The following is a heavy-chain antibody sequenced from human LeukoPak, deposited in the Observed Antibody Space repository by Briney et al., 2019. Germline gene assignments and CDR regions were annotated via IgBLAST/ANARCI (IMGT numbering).Heavy chain of an antibody. CDR3: ASSANDYSGNPFDY. D-gene: IGHD4-23*01. J-gene: IGHJ4*02. CDR2: ISSSSSTI. Sequence: GGSLRLSCAASGFTLSSYSMNWVRQAPGKGLEWVSYISSSSSTIYYADSVKGRFTISRDNAKNSLYLQMNSLRDEDTAVYYCASSANDYSGNPFDYWGQGTLVTVSS. CDR1: GFTLSSYS. V-gene: IGHV3-48*02.